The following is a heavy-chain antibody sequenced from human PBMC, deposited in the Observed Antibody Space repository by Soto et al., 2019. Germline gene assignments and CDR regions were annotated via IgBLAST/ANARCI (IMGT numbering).Heavy chain of an antibody. J-gene: IGHJ6*02. Sequence: GGSLRLSCAASGFTFSGYGMHWVRQAPGKGLEWVAVISYDGSNKYYADSVKGRFTISRDNYKNTLYLQMNSLRAEDTAVYYCAKELVISDYNYYYYGMDVGGQGTTVTVSS. D-gene: IGHD4-17*01. V-gene: IGHV3-30*18. CDR1: GFTFSGYG. CDR2: ISYDGSNK. CDR3: AKELVISDYNYYYYGMDV.